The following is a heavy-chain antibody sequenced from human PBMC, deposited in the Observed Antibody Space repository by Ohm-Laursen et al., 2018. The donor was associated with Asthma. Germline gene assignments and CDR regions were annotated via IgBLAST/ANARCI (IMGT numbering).Heavy chain of an antibody. J-gene: IGHJ6*02. V-gene: IGHV3-11*01. Sequence: SLRLSCAASGFTFSDYAMHWVRQAPGKGLEWISYISASAGTMYYADSVKGRFTISRDNAKKSLFLHMSSLRAEDTAVYYCARGRSGGCYWGPCDFNSPLDVWGQGTTVTVSS. D-gene: IGHD2-15*01. CDR3: ARGRSGGCYWGPCDFNSPLDV. CDR2: ISASAGTM. CDR1: GFTFSDYA.